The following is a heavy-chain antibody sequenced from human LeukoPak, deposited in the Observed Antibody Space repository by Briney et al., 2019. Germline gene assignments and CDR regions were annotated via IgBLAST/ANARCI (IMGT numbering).Heavy chain of an antibody. D-gene: IGHD3-10*01. V-gene: IGHV4-34*01. CDR2: INHSGST. Sequence: SETLSLTCAVYGGSFSGYYWSWIRQPPGKGLEWIGEINHSGSTNYSPSLKSRVTTSVDRSKNQFSLKLSSVTAADTAVYYCARGRSYGSGRYWFDPWGQGTLVTVSS. J-gene: IGHJ5*02. CDR3: ARGRSYGSGRYWFDP. CDR1: GGSFSGYY.